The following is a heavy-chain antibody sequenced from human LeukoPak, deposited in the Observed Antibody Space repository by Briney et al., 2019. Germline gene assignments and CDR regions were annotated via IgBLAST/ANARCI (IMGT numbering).Heavy chain of an antibody. CDR2: FDPEDGET. CDR1: GYTLTELS. D-gene: IGHD5-12*01. CDR3: ATGPGVDIVATISD. Sequence: ASVTVSCKVSGYTLTELSMHWVRQAPGKGLEWMGGFDPEDGETIYAQKFQGRVTMTEDTSTDTAYMELSSLRSEDTAVYYCATGPGVDIVATISDWGQGTLVTVSS. J-gene: IGHJ4*02. V-gene: IGHV1-24*01.